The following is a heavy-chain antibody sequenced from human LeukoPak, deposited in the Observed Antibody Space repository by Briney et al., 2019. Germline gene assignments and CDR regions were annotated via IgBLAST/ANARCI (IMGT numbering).Heavy chain of an antibody. CDR1: GYTFTNYA. CDR2: INAGNGNT. V-gene: IGHV1-3*03. J-gene: IGHJ4*02. D-gene: IGHD6-13*01. CDR3: AVVAAAGNDFDY. Sequence: ASVKVSCKASGYTFTNYAMHWVRQAPGQSLEWMGWINAGNGNTKYSQEFQGRVTITRDTSASTAYMELSSLRSEDMAVYYCAVVAAAGNDFDYWGQGTLVTVSS.